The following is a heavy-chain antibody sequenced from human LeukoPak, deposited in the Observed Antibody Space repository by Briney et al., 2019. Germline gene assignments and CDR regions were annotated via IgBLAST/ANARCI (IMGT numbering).Heavy chain of an antibody. J-gene: IGHJ4*02. CDR2: INPSGGST. Sequence: ASVKVSCKASGYTFTSYYIHWGPQAPGQRVKWMGIINPSGGSTSYAQKFQGRVTMTRDTSTSTVYTELSSLRSEDTAVYYCARGYGDYGPIDYWGQGTLVTVSS. D-gene: IGHD4-17*01. CDR1: GYTFTSYY. CDR3: ARGYGDYGPIDY. V-gene: IGHV1-46*01.